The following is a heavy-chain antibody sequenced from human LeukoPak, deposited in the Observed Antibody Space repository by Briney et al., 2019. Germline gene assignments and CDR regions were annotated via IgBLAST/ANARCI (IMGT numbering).Heavy chain of an antibody. Sequence: GGSLRLSCAASGFTFSIYTMSWVRQAPGKGLEWVSAITDSGGDTYHADSVKGRLTISRDNSKNTLYLQMNSLRVEDTAVYYCAKGSSSSRPYYFDFWGQGTLVTVSS. CDR3: AKGSSSSRPYYFDF. J-gene: IGHJ4*02. CDR1: GFTFSIYT. CDR2: ITDSGGDT. D-gene: IGHD6-6*01. V-gene: IGHV3-23*01.